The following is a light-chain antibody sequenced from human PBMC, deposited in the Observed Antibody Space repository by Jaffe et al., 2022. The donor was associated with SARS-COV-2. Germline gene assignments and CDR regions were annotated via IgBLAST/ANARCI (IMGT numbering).Light chain of an antibody. CDR1: NSNVGSYT. CDR3: ATWDDGLDGPV. J-gene: IGLJ3*02. Sequence: QSVLTQAPSASGTPGQGVSISCSGNNSNVGSYTVSWYQHLPGRAPRLLISINDQRPSGVPDRFSGTKSGTSASLAISGLQPEDEAAYYCATWDDGLDGPVFGGGTKLTVL. CDR2: IND. V-gene: IGLV1-44*01.